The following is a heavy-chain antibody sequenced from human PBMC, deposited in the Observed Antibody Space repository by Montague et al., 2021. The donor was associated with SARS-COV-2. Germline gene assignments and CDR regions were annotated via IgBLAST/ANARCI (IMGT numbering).Heavy chain of an antibody. CDR1: GYTLTELS. J-gene: IGHJ6*01. V-gene: IGHV1-24*01. Sequence: SVKVSCKVSGYTLTELSMHWVRQAPGKGLEWMGGFDPEDGETIYAQKFQGRVTMTEDTSTDTAYMELSSLHQGPIGLPPGTLLQEHLWG. CDR3: TLLQEHL. CDR2: FDPEDGET.